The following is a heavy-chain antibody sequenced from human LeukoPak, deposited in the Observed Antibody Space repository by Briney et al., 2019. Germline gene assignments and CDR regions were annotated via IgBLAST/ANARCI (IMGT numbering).Heavy chain of an antibody. J-gene: IGHJ4*02. CDR3: TRDYYYGASYVFDY. CDR2: ISSSGSHV. CDR1: GFMFSDYF. D-gene: IGHD3-22*01. V-gene: IGHV3-21*01. Sequence: GGSLRLSCAASGFMFSDYFMNWVRQAPGKGLEWVSSISSSGSHVSSADSVKGRFTISRDNAKNLMYLQMNSLRAEDTAVYYCTRDYYYGASYVFDYWGQGTLVTVSS.